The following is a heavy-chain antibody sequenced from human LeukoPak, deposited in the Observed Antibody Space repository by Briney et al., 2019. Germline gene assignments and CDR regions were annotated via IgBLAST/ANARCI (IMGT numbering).Heavy chain of an antibody. V-gene: IGHV1-2*02. J-gene: IGHJ4*02. Sequence: ASVKVSCKASGYTFTDYYMNWVRQAPGQGLEWMGWINPKSGGTKYAQKFQGRVTMTRDTSITTAYMELTILSSDDTAVFYCVRAGDLDYWGQGTLVTVSS. CDR1: GYTFTDYY. D-gene: IGHD7-27*01. CDR3: VRAGDLDY. CDR2: INPKSGGT.